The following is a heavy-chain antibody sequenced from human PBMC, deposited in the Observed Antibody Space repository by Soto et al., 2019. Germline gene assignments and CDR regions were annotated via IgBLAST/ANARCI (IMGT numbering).Heavy chain of an antibody. CDR3: TKSQYSSGWLNY. D-gene: IGHD6-19*01. V-gene: IGHV5-10-1*01. CDR1: GNSFTNYW. Sequence: EVQLVQSGAEVKKPGESLRISCKGFGNSFTNYWIAWVRQMPGKGLEWMGKIDPSDSYTNYSPSFQGHVTISADKSISTAYLQWSSLNASDTAMYYCTKSQYSSGWLNYWGQGTLVTVSS. CDR2: IDPSDSYT. J-gene: IGHJ4*02.